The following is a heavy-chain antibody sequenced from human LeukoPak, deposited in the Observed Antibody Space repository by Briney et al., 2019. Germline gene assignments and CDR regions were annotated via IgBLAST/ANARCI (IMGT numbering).Heavy chain of an antibody. CDR2: ISCDGSVK. CDR1: GFTFRSYG. D-gene: IGHD1-26*01. CDR3: ARDRSGSYSRDY. Sequence: PGRSLRLSCAASGFTFRSYGMHWVRQVPGKGLEWVAIISCDGSVKYYADSVKGRFTISRDSFNDTLYLQMNSLRPDDSAVYYCARDRSGSYSRDYWGQGTLVTVSS. J-gene: IGHJ4*02. V-gene: IGHV3-30*03.